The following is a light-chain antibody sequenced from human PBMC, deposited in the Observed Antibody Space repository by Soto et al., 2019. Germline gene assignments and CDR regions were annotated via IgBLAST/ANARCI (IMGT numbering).Light chain of an antibody. V-gene: IGLV1-40*01. CDR3: QSYDNNSDYV. Sequence: QSVPTQPAAVSVAPVQRDTIACTGSSSNIGAGYVVHWYQQLQGAAPKLLIFSDNNRTSGVPDRFSGSKSGTSASLAITGLRAEDEADYNCQSYDNNSDYVFGTGTKLTVL. CDR2: SDN. CDR1: SSNIGAGYV. J-gene: IGLJ1*01.